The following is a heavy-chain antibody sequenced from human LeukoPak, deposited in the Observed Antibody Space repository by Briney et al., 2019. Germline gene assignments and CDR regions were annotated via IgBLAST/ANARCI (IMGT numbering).Heavy chain of an antibody. CDR1: GFTFDDYA. CDR2: ISWNSGSI. CDR3: AKDLHYGSGSYYNPNDYYGMDV. J-gene: IGHJ6*02. Sequence: GGPLRLSCAASGFTFDDYAMHWVRQAPGKGLEWVSGISWNSGSIGYADSVKGRFTISRDNAKNSLYLQMNSLRAEDTALYYCAKDLHYGSGSYYNPNDYYGMDVWGQGTTVTVSS. V-gene: IGHV3-9*01. D-gene: IGHD3-10*01.